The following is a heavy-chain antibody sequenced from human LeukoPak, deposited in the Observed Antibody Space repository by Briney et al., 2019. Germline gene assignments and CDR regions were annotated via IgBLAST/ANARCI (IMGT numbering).Heavy chain of an antibody. J-gene: IGHJ4*02. D-gene: IGHD4-17*01. Sequence: ASVTVSCKASGYTFTNYDINWVRQATGQGLEWMGWMNPNSGNTGFAQKLQGRLTMTRDTSISSAYVELSSLGPEDTAIYYCARDRPLEVTTAHFDYWGQGTLVTVSS. CDR1: GYTFTNYD. V-gene: IGHV1-8*01. CDR2: MNPNSGNT. CDR3: ARDRPLEVTTAHFDY.